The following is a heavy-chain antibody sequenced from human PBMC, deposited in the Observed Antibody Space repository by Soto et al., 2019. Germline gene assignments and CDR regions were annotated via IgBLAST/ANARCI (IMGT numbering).Heavy chain of an antibody. J-gene: IGHJ6*03. CDR3: ARGGISHWAYFYYMDV. V-gene: IGHV4-34*01. Sequence: QVQLQQWGAGLLKPSETLSLTCVVSGGSLSDYFWSWIREPPGMALEWIGKINHLGSINYDPSLKSRVTMSVDTSKNQFSLTLNSVTAADTATYYCARGGISHWAYFYYMDVWDRGTTVTVSS. CDR2: INHLGSI. D-gene: IGHD2-21*01. CDR1: GGSLSDYF.